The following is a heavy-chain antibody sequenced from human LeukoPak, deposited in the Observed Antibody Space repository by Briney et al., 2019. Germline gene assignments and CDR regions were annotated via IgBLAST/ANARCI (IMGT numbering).Heavy chain of an antibody. Sequence: GGSLRLSCAASGFTFSTYAMSWVRQAPGKGLEWVSTISDSGANTYYADPVRGRFTISRDNSKNTLYLQKNSLRADDTAIYYCAKSMTLQWRGFFDLWGRGTHVTVSS. D-gene: IGHD6-19*01. J-gene: IGHJ2*01. CDR1: GFTFSTYA. CDR3: AKSMTLQWRGFFDL. CDR2: ISDSGANT. V-gene: IGHV3-23*01.